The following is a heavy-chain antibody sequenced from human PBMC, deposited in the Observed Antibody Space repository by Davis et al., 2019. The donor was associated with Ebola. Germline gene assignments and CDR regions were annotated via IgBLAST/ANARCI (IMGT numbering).Heavy chain of an antibody. CDR1: GFTFSSYG. D-gene: IGHD3-9*01. J-gene: IGHJ4*02. CDR3: ARGPQLVRYLDWLMGGIGEYFDY. V-gene: IGHV3-33*01. CDR2: IWYDGSNK. Sequence: PAGSLRLSCAASGFTFSSYGMHWVRQAPGKGLEWVAVIWYDGSNKYYADSVKGRFTISRDNSKNTLYLQMNSLRAEDTAVYYCARGPQLVRYLDWLMGGIGEYFDYWGQGTLVTVSS.